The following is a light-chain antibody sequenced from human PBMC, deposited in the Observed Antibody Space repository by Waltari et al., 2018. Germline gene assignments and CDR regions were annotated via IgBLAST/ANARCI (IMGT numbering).Light chain of an antibody. J-gene: IGKJ5*01. V-gene: IGKV4-1*01. CDR2: WAS. CDR1: QSVLYSSNNKNY. CDR3: QQYNTSPPT. Sequence: DIVMTQSPDSLDASLGETRTLNCQSRQSVLYSSNNKNYLAWYQQKPGQPPKLFIYWASTRESGVPDRFSGSGSGTDFTLTISSLQAEDVAVYYCQQYNTSPPTFGQGTRLEIK.